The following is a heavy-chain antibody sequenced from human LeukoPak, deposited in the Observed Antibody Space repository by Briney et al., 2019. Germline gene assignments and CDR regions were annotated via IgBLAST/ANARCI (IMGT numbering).Heavy chain of an antibody. CDR3: ASQLRLGELSEPFDY. CDR1: GYSFTSYW. Sequence: AASLKISCTTSGYSFTSYWIGWVRQMRGKRQEWMGIIYTGDSNSSHSPSFQGQVTISADKSISAAYLQWSSLKASDTAMYYCASQLRLGELSEPFDYWGQGTLVTVSS. CDR2: IYTGDSNS. J-gene: IGHJ4*02. V-gene: IGHV5-51*01. D-gene: IGHD3-16*02.